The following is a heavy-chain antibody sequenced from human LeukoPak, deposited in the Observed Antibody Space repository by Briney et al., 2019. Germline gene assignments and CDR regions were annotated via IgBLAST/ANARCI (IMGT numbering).Heavy chain of an antibody. J-gene: IGHJ6*02. CDR3: ARIGNNPRITIFGVAHLDHYYYGMDV. CDR2: IIPIFGTA. D-gene: IGHD3-3*01. CDR1: GGTFSSYA. V-gene: IGHV1-69*13. Sequence: GASVKVSCKASGGTFSSYAISWVRQAPGQGLEWMGGIIPIFGTANYAQKFQGRVTITADESTSTAYMELSSLRSEDTAVYYCARIGNNPRITIFGVAHLDHYYYGMDVWGQGTTVTVSS.